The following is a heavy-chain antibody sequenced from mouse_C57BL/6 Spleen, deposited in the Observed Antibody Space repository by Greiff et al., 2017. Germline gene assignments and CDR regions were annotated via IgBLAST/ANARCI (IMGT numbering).Heavy chain of an antibody. D-gene: IGHD2-4*01. CDR1: GYTFTSYW. J-gene: IGHJ4*01. CDR2: IYPSDSET. V-gene: IGHV1-61*01. Sequence: QVQLQQPGAELVRPGSSVKLSCKASGYTFTSYWMDWVKQRPGQGLEWIGNIYPSDSETHYNQKFKDKATLTVDKSSSTAYMQRSSLTSEDSAVYYCARLHYDYDEPYAMDYWGQGTSVTVSS. CDR3: ARLHYDYDEPYAMDY.